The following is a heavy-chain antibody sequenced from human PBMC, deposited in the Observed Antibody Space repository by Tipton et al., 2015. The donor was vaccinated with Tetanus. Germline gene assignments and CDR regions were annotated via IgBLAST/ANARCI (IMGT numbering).Heavy chain of an antibody. J-gene: IGHJ4*02. CDR1: GFTFSSHA. Sequence: SLRLSCATSGFTFSSHAMNWVRQAPGKGLEWVSSISTTGHSTFYAASVKGRFTISRDNAQSSLFLQMNSLKAEDTALYYCAREESGGGFGYWGQGTLVTVSS. V-gene: IGHV3-21*01. CDR2: ISTTGHST. CDR3: AREESGGGFGY. D-gene: IGHD3-16*01.